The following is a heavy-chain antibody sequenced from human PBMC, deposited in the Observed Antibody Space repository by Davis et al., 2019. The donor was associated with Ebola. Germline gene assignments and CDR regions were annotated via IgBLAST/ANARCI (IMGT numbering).Heavy chain of an antibody. V-gene: IGHV4-39*01. CDR2: IYYSGST. CDR1: GGSISSSSYY. Sequence: MPSETLSLTCTVSGGSISSSSYYWGWIRQPPGKGLEWIGSIYYSGSTYYNPSLKSRVTISVDTSKNQFSLKLSSVTAADTAVYYCASLYCSGGSCHGGMDVWGQGTTVTVSS. D-gene: IGHD2-15*01. CDR3: ASLYCSGGSCHGGMDV. J-gene: IGHJ6*02.